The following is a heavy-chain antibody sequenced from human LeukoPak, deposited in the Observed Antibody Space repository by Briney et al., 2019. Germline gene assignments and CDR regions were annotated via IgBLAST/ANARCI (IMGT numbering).Heavy chain of an antibody. J-gene: IGHJ4*02. Sequence: GGSLRLSCAVSGLTLSNYGMSWVRQAPGKGLEWVAGISGSGGSTNYADSVKGRFSIFRDNPKNTLYLQMNSLRAEDTAVYFCAKRGVVIRVILVGFHKEAYYFDSWGQGALVTVSS. CDR2: ISGSGGST. CDR1: GLTLSNYG. CDR3: AKRGVVIRVILVGFHKEAYYFDS. D-gene: IGHD3-22*01. V-gene: IGHV3-23*01.